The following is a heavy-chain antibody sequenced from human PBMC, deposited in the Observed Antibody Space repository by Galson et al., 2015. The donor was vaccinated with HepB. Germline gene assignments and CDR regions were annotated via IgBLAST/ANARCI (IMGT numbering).Heavy chain of an antibody. CDR3: ARDLLRYCSSTSCQGENWFDP. CDR2: INPSGGST. V-gene: IGHV1-46*01. J-gene: IGHJ5*02. Sequence: SVKVSCKASGYTFTSYYMHWVRQAPGQGLEWMGIINPSGGSTSYAQKFQGRVTMTRDTSTSIVYMELSSLRSEDTAAYYCARDLLRYCSSTSCQGENWFDPWGQGTLVTVSS. CDR1: GYTFTSYY. D-gene: IGHD2-2*01.